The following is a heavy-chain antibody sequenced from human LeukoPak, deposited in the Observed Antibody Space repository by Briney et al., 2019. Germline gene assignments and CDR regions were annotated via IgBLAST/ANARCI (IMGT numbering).Heavy chain of an antibody. CDR1: GGSFIIYA. J-gene: IGHJ5*02. Sequence: EASVKVSCKASGGSFIIYAISWVRQAPGQGLEWMGGIIPIFGTANYAQKLQGRVTITADESTSTAYMEMSRLRSEDPAVYYCARVKVPAVSSWFHPWGQGTLVPVSS. V-gene: IGHV1-69*13. D-gene: IGHD2-2*01. CDR3: ARVKVPAVSSWFHP. CDR2: IIPIFGTA.